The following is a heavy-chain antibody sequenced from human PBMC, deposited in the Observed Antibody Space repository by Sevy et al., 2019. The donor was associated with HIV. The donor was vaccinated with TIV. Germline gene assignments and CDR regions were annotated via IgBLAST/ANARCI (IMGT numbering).Heavy chain of an antibody. J-gene: IGHJ6*03. Sequence: GGSLRLSCTASGFTFGDYAMSWFRQAPGKGLEWVGFIRSKAYGGTTEHAASVKGRFTISRDDSKSIAYLQMNSLKTEDTAVYYCTRPLWLQSYYYYYMDVWGKGTTVTVSS. CDR3: TRPLWLQSYYYYYMDV. D-gene: IGHD6-19*01. CDR1: GFTFGDYA. V-gene: IGHV3-49*03. CDR2: IRSKAYGGTT.